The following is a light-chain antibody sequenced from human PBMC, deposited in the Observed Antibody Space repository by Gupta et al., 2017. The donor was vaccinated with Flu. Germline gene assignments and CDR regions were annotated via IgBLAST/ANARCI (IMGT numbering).Light chain of an antibody. CDR3: QQDNRWPKT. J-gene: IGKJ2*01. V-gene: IGKV3-15*01. Sequence: PATLSVSPGERATLSCRASQSVSSSLAWYQHKPGQAPRLLIYGASTRATGMPDRFSGSGSGTEFTLTISSLQSEDFAIYYCQQDNRWPKTFGQGTTLQIK. CDR2: GAS. CDR1: QSVSSS.